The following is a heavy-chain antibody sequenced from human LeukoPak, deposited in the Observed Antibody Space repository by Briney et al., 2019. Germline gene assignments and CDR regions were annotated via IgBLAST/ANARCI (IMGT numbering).Heavy chain of an antibody. CDR1: GFTFSDYY. Sequence: GGSLRLSCAASGFTFSDYYMSWIRQAPGKGLEWVSYISSSSSYTNYADSVKGRFTISRDNAKNSLYLQMNTLRAEDTAVYYCARVRAYCSGGSCYWFDPWGQGTLVTVSS. D-gene: IGHD2-15*01. CDR2: ISSSSSYT. V-gene: IGHV3-11*06. J-gene: IGHJ5*02. CDR3: ARVRAYCSGGSCYWFDP.